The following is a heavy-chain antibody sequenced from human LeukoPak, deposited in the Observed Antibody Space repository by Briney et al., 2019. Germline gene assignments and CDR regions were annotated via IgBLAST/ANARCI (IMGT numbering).Heavy chain of an antibody. V-gene: IGHV1-2*06. D-gene: IGHD6-19*01. CDR3: AREPTGYSSGWFGGDDAFDI. CDR2: INPNSGGT. J-gene: IGHJ3*02. CDR1: GYTFTGYY. Sequence: ASVKVSCKASGYTFTGYYMHWVRQAPGQGLEWMARINPNSGGTNYAQKFQGRVTMTRDTSISTAYMELSRLRSDDTAVYYCAREPTGYSSGWFGGDDAFDIWGQGTMVTVSS.